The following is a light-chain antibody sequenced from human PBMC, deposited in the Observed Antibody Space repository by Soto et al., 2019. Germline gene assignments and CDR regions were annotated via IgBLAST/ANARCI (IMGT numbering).Light chain of an antibody. J-gene: IGKJ5*01. V-gene: IGKV3-15*01. CDR1: QSVSGN. CDR2: GAS. CDR3: QQYNYRPPA. Sequence: DIVMTQSPATLSVSPGERAALSCRASQSVSGNLAWYQQAPGQAPRLLIYGASTRATGIPARFSGSGFGTEFTLTISSLKSEDFAVYYCQQYNYRPPAFGQGTRLEIK.